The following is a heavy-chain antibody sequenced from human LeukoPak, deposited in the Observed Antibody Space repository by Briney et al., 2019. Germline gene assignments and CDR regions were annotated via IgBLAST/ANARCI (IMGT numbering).Heavy chain of an antibody. CDR3: AKRLLPRGYNLDAFDI. CDR2: ISGSGSGT. V-gene: IGHV3-23*01. CDR1: GFTFSSYA. D-gene: IGHD5-24*01. Sequence: GGSLRLSCAASGFTFSSYAMSWVRRAPGKGLEWVSGISGSGSGTYYADSVKGRFTISRDNSKNTLYLQMNSLRAEDTAVYYCAKRLLPRGYNLDAFDIWGQGTMVTVSS. J-gene: IGHJ3*02.